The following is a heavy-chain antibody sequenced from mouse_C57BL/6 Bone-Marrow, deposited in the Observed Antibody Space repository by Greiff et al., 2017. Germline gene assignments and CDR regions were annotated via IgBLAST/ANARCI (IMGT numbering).Heavy chain of an antibody. CDR3: ARSYYGSSYKYFDV. Sequence: QVHVKQSGAELVKPGASVKISCKASGYAFSSYWMNWVKQRPGKGLEWIGQIYPGDGDTNYTGKFKGKATLTADKSSSTAYMQLSSLTSEDSAVYFCARSYYGSSYKYFDVWGTGTTVTVSS. J-gene: IGHJ1*03. CDR2: IYPGDGDT. CDR1: GYAFSSYW. V-gene: IGHV1-80*01. D-gene: IGHD1-1*01.